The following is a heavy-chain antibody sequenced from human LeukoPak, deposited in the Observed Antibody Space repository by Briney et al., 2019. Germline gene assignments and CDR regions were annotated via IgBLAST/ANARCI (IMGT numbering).Heavy chain of an antibody. V-gene: IGHV4-59*01. D-gene: IGHD1-1*01. Sequence: SETLSLTCTVSGGSISSYYWSWIRQPPGKGLEWIGYIYYSGSTNYNPSLKSRVTISVDTSKNQFSLKLSSVTAADTAVYYCARSNWNPLKNNWFDPWGQGTLVTVSS. CDR2: IYYSGST. J-gene: IGHJ5*02. CDR1: GGSISSYY. CDR3: ARSNWNPLKNNWFDP.